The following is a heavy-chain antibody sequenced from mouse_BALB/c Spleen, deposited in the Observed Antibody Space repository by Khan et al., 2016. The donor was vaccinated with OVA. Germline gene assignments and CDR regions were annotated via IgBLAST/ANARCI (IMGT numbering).Heavy chain of an antibody. J-gene: IGHJ2*01. V-gene: IGHV3-2*02. CDR2: ISYSGST. Sequence: EVQLQESGPGLVKPSQSLSLTCTVTGYSITSDYAWNWIRQFPGNKLEWMGYISYSGSTSYNPSLTSRISITRDTSKNQFFLQWNSVTTEDTATYYCARSIMANWGQGTTLTVSS. CDR1: GYSITSDYA. CDR3: ARSIMAN.